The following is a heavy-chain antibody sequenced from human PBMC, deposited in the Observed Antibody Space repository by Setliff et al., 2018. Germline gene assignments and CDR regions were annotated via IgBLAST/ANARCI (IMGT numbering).Heavy chain of an antibody. CDR3: ARDRVRGGVAVAPGDY. CDR1: GYTFTTYG. D-gene: IGHD6-19*01. Sequence: ASVKVSCKASGYTFTTYGISWVRQAPGQGLEWMGWISAYNGYTNYAQKLQGRVTMTADTSTSTAYMELRSLRCDDTAVYYCARDRVRGGVAVAPGDYWGQGKLVTVS. V-gene: IGHV1-18*01. J-gene: IGHJ4*02. CDR2: ISAYNGYT.